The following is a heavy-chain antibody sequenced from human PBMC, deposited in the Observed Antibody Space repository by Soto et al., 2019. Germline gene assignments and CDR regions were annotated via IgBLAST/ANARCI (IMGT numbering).Heavy chain of an antibody. CDR1: GFTFRIYG. Sequence: QVQLVESGGGVVQPGRSLRLSCAASGFTFRIYGMHWVRQAPGKGLEWVAVISYDGSDKYYADSVKGRFTISRDNSKNTLYLQMHSLRAEDTAVFYCAVALRDYALHYWGQGTLVTVSS. J-gene: IGHJ4*02. V-gene: IGHV3-30*03. CDR3: AVALRDYALHY. D-gene: IGHD4-17*01. CDR2: ISYDGSDK.